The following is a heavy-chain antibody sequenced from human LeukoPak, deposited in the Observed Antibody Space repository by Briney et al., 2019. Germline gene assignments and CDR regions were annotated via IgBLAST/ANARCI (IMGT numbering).Heavy chain of an antibody. CDR2: IYYSGST. Sequence: SETLSLTCTVPGGSITTAMYYWDWIRQPPGKGLEWLGSIYYSGSTYYNPSLKSRVTISVDTSKNQFSLKLSSVTAADTAVYYCARGLLTGSGSRISDYGGQGTLVTVSS. V-gene: IGHV4-39*07. CDR3: ARGLLTGSGSRISDY. D-gene: IGHD3-9*01. CDR1: GGSITTAMYY. J-gene: IGHJ4*02.